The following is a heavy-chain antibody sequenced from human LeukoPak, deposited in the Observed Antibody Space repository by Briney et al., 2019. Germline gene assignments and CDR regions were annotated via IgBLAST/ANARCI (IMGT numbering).Heavy chain of an antibody. V-gene: IGHV1-2*02. Sequence: ASVKVSCKASGYTFTGYYMHWVRQAPGQGLEWMGWINPNSGGTNYAQKFQGRVTMTRDTSISTAYMELSRLRSDDTAVYYCARGPPAVAPRRFSFDYWGQGTLVTVSS. CDR1: GYTFTGYY. CDR2: INPNSGGT. D-gene: IGHD6-19*01. J-gene: IGHJ4*02. CDR3: ARGPPAVAPRRFSFDY.